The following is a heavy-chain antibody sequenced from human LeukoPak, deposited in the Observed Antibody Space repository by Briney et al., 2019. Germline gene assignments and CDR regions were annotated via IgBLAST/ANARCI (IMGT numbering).Heavy chain of an antibody. CDR3: ARGIAADFYFDY. CDR2: IYYSGST. CDR1: GGSISSGDYY. Sequence: SETLSLTCTVSGGSISSGDYYWSWIRRPPRKGLEWIGYIYYSGSTYYNPSLKSRVTISVDTSKNQFSLKLSSVTAADTAVYYCARGIAADFYFDYWGQGTLVTVSS. D-gene: IGHD6-6*01. V-gene: IGHV4-30-4*01. J-gene: IGHJ4*02.